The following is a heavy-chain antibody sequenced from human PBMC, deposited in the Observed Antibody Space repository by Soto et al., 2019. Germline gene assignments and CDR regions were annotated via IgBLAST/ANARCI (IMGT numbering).Heavy chain of an antibody. Sequence: EVQLVESGGGLVKPGGSLRLSCAASGFTFSNAWMNWVRQAPGKGLEWVGRIKSKTGGGTTDYAAPVKGRFTISRDDSKNTLYLQMNSLKTEDTAVYYCTTDSSGTRPSGAFDIWGQGTMVTVSS. V-gene: IGHV3-15*07. CDR3: TTDSSGTRPSGAFDI. CDR2: IKSKTGGGTT. J-gene: IGHJ3*02. D-gene: IGHD3-22*01. CDR1: GFTFSNAW.